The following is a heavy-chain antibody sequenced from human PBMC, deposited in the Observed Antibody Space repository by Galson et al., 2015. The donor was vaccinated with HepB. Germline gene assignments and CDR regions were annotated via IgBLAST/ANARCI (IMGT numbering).Heavy chain of an antibody. V-gene: IGHV3-33*01. CDR2: IWSDGSNK. CDR1: GFTFSDFG. D-gene: IGHD6-19*01. Sequence: SLRLSCAASGFTFSDFGMHWVRQAPGKGLEWVAVIWSDGSNKYYGESVKGRFTISRDNANNTLYLQIHSLRAEDTAVYYCARDQNRAVAGYSHHYWGQGTRVTVSS. CDR3: ARDQNRAVAGYSHHY. J-gene: IGHJ4*02.